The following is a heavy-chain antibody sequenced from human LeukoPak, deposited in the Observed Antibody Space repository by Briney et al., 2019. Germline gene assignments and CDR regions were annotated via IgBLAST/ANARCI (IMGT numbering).Heavy chain of an antibody. CDR2: ISSSSSYI. CDR3: ARENREPLSEVDY. D-gene: IGHD1-14*01. V-gene: IGHV3-21*04. J-gene: IGHJ4*02. CDR1: GFTFSSYS. Sequence: PGGSLRLSCAASGFTFSSYSMNWVRQAPGKGLEWVSSISSSSSYIYYADSVKGRFTISRDNAKNSLYLQMNSLRAEDTAVYYCARENREPLSEVDYWGQGTLVTVSS.